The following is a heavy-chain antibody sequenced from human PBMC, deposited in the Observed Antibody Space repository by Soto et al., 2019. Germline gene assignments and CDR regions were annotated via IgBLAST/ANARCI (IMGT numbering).Heavy chain of an antibody. D-gene: IGHD5-18*01. CDR1: GGTFSSHA. CDR2: ILPIFNTA. J-gene: IGHJ4*01. V-gene: IGHV1-69*13. Sequence: SVKVSCKASGGTFSSHAISWGRQAPGQGPEWMGGILPIFNTATYAHNFQGRVTITADESTSTSNMELTSLKSEDTAIYYCATGGRGYSSSFARFYFEYWGHGTLVTVSS. CDR3: ATGGRGYSSSFARFYFEY.